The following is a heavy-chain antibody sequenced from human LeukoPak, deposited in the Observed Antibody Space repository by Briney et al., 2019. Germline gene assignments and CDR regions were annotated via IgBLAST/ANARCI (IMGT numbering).Heavy chain of an antibody. CDR1: GFTFSGYA. V-gene: IGHV3-23*01. CDR2: ISGSGGST. Sequence: GGSLRLSCAASGFTFSGYAMRWVRQAPGKGLEWVSAISGSGGSTYYADSVKGRFTISRDNSKNTLYVQMNSLRAEDTAVYYCAKDSCSSSSCYYDYWGQGTLVTVSS. D-gene: IGHD2-2*01. J-gene: IGHJ4*02. CDR3: AKDSCSSSSCYYDY.